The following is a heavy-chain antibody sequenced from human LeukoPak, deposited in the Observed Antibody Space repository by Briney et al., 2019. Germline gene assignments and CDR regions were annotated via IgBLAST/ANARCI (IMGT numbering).Heavy chain of an antibody. Sequence: ASVTVSFKASGYTFTRYALNWVRQPRAQGLEGMGCINTNTGNPTYAQGFTGRFVLSLDTYFSTAYLQISSLKAEDTAVYYCARDRPEIGYSYGRNWFDPWGQGTLVTVSS. CDR3: ARDRPEIGYSYGRNWFDP. CDR2: INTNTGNP. D-gene: IGHD5-18*01. J-gene: IGHJ5*02. V-gene: IGHV7-4-1*02. CDR1: GYTFTRYA.